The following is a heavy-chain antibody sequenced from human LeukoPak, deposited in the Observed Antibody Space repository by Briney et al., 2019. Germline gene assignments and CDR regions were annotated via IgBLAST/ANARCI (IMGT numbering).Heavy chain of an antibody. D-gene: IGHD3-10*01. V-gene: IGHV1-46*01. CDR1: GYTFTSYY. CDR3: ARDRYYGSGSYNYFDY. Sequence: ASVKVSCKASGYTFTSYYMHWVRQAPGQGLEWMGKINPSGGSTSYAQKFQGRVTMTRDTSSTVYMELSSLTSEDTAVYYCARDRYYGSGSYNYFDYWGQGTLVTVSS. J-gene: IGHJ4*02. CDR2: INPSGGST.